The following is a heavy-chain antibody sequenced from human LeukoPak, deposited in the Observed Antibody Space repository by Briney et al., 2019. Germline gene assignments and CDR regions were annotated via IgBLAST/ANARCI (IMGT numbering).Heavy chain of an antibody. CDR1: GYTFTSYA. D-gene: IGHD3-9*01. J-gene: IGHJ4*02. V-gene: IGHV1-3*01. CDR2: INAGNGNT. CDR3: ARGYDILTGYGY. Sequence: GASVKVSCKASGYTFTSYAMHWVRQAPGQRLEWMGWINAGNGNTKYSQKFQGRVTITRDTSASTAYMELSSLRSEDTAVYHCARGYDILTGYGYWGQGTLVTVSS.